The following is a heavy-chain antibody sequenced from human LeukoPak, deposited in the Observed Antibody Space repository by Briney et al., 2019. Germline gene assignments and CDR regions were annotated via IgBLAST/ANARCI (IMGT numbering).Heavy chain of an antibody. D-gene: IGHD3-10*01. J-gene: IGHJ5*02. V-gene: IGHV4-34*01. CDR1: GGSFSGHY. Sequence: PSETLSLTCAVYGGSFSGHYWSWIRQPPGKGLEWVGEINHSGNTNYNPSLKSRVTVSVDTSKNQFSLKLSSVTAADTAVYYCARAYGSGSYPHLHNWFDPWGQGTLVTVSS. CDR2: INHSGNT. CDR3: ARAYGSGSYPHLHNWFDP.